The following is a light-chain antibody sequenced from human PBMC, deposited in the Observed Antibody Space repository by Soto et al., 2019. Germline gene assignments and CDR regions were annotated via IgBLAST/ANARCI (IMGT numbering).Light chain of an antibody. J-gene: IGKJ1*01. Sequence: EMVMTQSPATLSVSPGERATLSCRASQSVSSNLAWYQQKPGQAPRLLIYGASTRATGVPARFSGSWSGTEFTLTISSLQSEDFAVYHCQHYNSWPRTFGPGTKVESK. CDR3: QHYNSWPRT. CDR1: QSVSSN. V-gene: IGKV3-15*01. CDR2: GAS.